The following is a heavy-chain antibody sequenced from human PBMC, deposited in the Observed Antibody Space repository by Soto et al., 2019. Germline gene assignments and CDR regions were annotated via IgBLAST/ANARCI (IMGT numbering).Heavy chain of an antibody. Sequence: EVQLVESGGGLVKPGGSLRLSCAASGFTFSSYSMNWVRQAPGKGLEWVSSISSSSSYIYYADSVKGRFTISRDNAKNSLYLQMNSLRAEDTAVYYCARDAGDFWSGYNGVVYWGQGTLVTVSS. CDR2: ISSSSSYI. CDR3: ARDAGDFWSGYNGVVY. V-gene: IGHV3-21*01. D-gene: IGHD3-3*01. CDR1: GFTFSSYS. J-gene: IGHJ4*02.